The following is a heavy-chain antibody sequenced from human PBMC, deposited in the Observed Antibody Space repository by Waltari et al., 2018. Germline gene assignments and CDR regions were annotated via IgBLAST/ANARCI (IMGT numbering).Heavy chain of an antibody. CDR3: AKTVDTAMITGSFDI. J-gene: IGHJ3*02. Sequence: EVQLLESGGGLVQPGGSLRLSCAASGFTFSIYAMNWVRQAPGKGLEWVSSINYSGGSTYYADSVRGRFTISRDNSKNTLYLQMNSLRAADTAVYYCAKTVDTAMITGSFDIWGQGTMVTVSS. CDR1: GFTFSIYA. CDR2: INYSGGST. V-gene: IGHV3-23*01. D-gene: IGHD5-18*01.